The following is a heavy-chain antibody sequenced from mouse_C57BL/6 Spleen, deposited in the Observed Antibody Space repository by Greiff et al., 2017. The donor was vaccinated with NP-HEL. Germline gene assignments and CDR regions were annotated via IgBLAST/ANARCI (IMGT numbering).Heavy chain of an antibody. CDR2: IDPANGNT. V-gene: IGHV14-3*01. CDR3: ARNYGSSYGYFDV. D-gene: IGHD1-1*01. J-gene: IGHJ1*03. Sequence: VQLQQSVAELVRPGASVKLSCTASGFNIKNTYMHWVKQRPEQGLEWIGRIDPANGNTKYAPKFQGKATITEDTSSNTASLQLSSLTSEDTAIYYFARNYGSSYGYFDVWGTGTTVTVSS. CDR1: GFNIKNTY.